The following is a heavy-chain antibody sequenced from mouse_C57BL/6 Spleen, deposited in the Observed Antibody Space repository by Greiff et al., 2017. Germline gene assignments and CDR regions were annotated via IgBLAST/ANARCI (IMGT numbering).Heavy chain of an antibody. V-gene: IGHV2-2*01. J-gene: IGHJ4*01. CDR3: ARNVDYGSSLYGMDY. D-gene: IGHD1-1*01. CDR1: GFSLTSYG. CDR2: IWSGGST. Sequence: QVQLQQSGPGLVQPSQSLSITCTVSGFSLTSYGVHWVRQSPGKGLEWLGVIWSGGSTDYNAAFISRLSISKDNSKSQDFFKMSRLQADDTAIYYGARNVDYGSSLYGMDYWGQGTSVTVSS.